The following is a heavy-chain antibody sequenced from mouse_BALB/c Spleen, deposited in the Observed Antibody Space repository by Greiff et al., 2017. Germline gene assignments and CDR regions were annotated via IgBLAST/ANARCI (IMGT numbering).Heavy chain of an antibody. J-gene: IGHJ4*01. CDR2: INPSNGGT. CDR1: GYTFTSYY. V-gene: IGHV1S81*02. Sequence: QVQLQQSGAELVKPGASVKLSCKASGYTFTSYYMYWVKQRPGQGLEWIGEINPSNGGTNFNEKFKSKATLTVDKSSSTAYMQLSSLTSADSAVYYCTRDGNYLYYAMDYWGQGTSVTVSS. D-gene: IGHD2-1*01. CDR3: TRDGNYLYYAMDY.